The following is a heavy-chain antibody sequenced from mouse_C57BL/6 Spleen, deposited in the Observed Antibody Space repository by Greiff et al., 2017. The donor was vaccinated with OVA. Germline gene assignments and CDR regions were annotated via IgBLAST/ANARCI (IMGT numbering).Heavy chain of an antibody. CDR2: ISDGGSYT. V-gene: IGHV5-4*01. J-gene: IGHJ3*01. D-gene: IGHD2-5*01. CDR3: ARDDYSNRGVT. Sequence: EVMLVESGGGLVKPGGSLKLSCAASGFTFSSSAMSWVRQTPEKRLEWVATISDGGSYTYYPANVQGRFTISRDNAKNNLYLQMSHLKSEDTAKYYCARDDYSNRGVTWGQGTLVTVSA. CDR1: GFTFSSSA.